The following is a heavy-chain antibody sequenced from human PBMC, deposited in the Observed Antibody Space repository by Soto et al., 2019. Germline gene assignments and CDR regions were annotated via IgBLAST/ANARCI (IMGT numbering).Heavy chain of an antibody. V-gene: IGHV4-59*01. J-gene: IGHJ4*02. CDR1: GGSINIYY. Sequence: PSETLSLTCTVSGGSINIYYWSWIRQPPGKGLEWVGYIYNSGSTNYNPSLKSRVTISVDTSKNQFSLKLSSVTAADTAVYYCARAYGGYADYWGQGALVTVSS. D-gene: IGHD5-12*01. CDR2: IYNSGST. CDR3: ARAYGGYADY.